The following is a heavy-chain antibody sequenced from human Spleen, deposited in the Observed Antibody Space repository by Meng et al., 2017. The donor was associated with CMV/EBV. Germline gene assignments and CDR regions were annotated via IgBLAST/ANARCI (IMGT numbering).Heavy chain of an antibody. J-gene: IGHJ6*02. V-gene: IGHV3-21*01. CDR3: AKDLGFYDFWDDYSTVYTMDV. CDR2: ISSSGAYI. D-gene: IGHD3-3*01. Sequence: GGSLRLSCEASGFIFSSYSMNWVRQAPGKGLEWVSYISSSGAYIYYADSVKGRFTVSRDNAKNSLHLQLNSLRAEDTAVYYCAKDLGFYDFWDDYSTVYTMDVWGQGTSVTVSS. CDR1: GFIFSSYS.